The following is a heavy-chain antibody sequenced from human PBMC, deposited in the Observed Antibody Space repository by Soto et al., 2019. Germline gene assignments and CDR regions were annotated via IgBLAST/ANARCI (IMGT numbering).Heavy chain of an antibody. CDR3: AGEIRYYYDSSGYYYGSY. V-gene: IGHV1-2*02. J-gene: IGHJ4*02. CDR2: INPNSGGI. Sequence: ASVKVSCKASGYTFTGYYMHWVRQAPGQGLEWMGWINPNSGGINYAQKFQGRVTMTRDTSISTAYMELSRLRSDDTAVYYCAGEIRYYYDSSGYYYGSYWGKGTLVTVSS. D-gene: IGHD3-22*01. CDR1: GYTFTGYY.